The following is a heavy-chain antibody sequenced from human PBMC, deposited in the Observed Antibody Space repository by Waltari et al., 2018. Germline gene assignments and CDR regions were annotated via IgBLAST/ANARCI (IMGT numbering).Heavy chain of an antibody. Sequence: QVQLVESGGGVVHPGRSLRLSCEASGFTFRYHDMPGVRQAPGKGLEWVAGISYEGSDEYYADSVRGRFTISRDDSKDTVNLQMNSLRPEDTAVYYCARDGPLQIQSWYSFDYWGQGTLVTVSS. V-gene: IGHV3-30*07. CDR1: GFTFRYHD. D-gene: IGHD5-18*01. CDR3: ARDGPLQIQSWYSFDY. CDR2: ISYEGSDE. J-gene: IGHJ4*02.